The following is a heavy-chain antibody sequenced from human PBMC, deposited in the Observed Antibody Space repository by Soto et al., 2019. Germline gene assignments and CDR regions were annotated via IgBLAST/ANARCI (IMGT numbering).Heavy chain of an antibody. CDR2: TSSDGASK. D-gene: IGHD1-26*01. V-gene: IGHV3-30*04. CDR3: AKDRLRRWEVADV. Sequence: QVQLVESGGGVVQPGRSLRLSCAVSGFTFSMYAMHWARQAPGKGLEWVAVTSSDGASKYYADSVKGRFTISRDNSKNTLFLQMNSLRPEDTAVYYCAKDRLRRWEVADVWGQGTTVTVSS. CDR1: GFTFSMYA. J-gene: IGHJ6*02.